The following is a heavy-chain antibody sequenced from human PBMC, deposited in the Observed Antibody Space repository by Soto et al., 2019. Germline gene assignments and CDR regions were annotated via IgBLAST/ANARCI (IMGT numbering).Heavy chain of an antibody. CDR3: ARAPVYYYDSSGYYSDY. J-gene: IGHJ4*02. Sequence: GGSLRLSCAASGFAFSSYSMNWVRQAPGKGLEWVSSISSSSSYIYYADSVKGRFTISRDNAKNSLYLQMNSLRAEDTAVYYCARAPVYYYDSSGYYSDYWGQGTLVTVSS. CDR2: ISSSSSYI. V-gene: IGHV3-21*01. CDR1: GFAFSSYS. D-gene: IGHD3-22*01.